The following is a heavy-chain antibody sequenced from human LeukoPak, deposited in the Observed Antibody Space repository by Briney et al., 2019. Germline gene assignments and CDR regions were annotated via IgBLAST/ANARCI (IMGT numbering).Heavy chain of an antibody. Sequence: PSQTLSLTCTVSGGSITNDYWNWIRQSSGKQLEWIGSIHYSGTINYSPSLKSRITISLDTSKNQFFLKLSSVTAADTAMYYCATSYDHGWLIGSWGQGTLVTVSS. D-gene: IGHD3-16*01. CDR2: IHYSGTI. J-gene: IGHJ4*02. V-gene: IGHV4-59*01. CDR3: ATSYDHGWLIGS. CDR1: GGSITNDY.